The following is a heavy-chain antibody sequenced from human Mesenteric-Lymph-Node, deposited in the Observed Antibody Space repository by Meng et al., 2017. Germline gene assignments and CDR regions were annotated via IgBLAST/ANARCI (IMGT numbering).Heavy chain of an antibody. CDR1: GFTFSDYY. Sequence: QVQRGESGGAGVKPGESRRLSCAASGFTFSDYYMSWVRQAPGKGLEWISYISSSAKTRYYADSVNGRFTISRDNAKNSLYLQMNSLRAEDTAVYYCASVARPWQYLVSWGQGTLVTVSS. CDR2: ISSSAKTR. D-gene: IGHD6-13*01. V-gene: IGHV3-11*01. J-gene: IGHJ5*02. CDR3: ASVARPWQYLVS.